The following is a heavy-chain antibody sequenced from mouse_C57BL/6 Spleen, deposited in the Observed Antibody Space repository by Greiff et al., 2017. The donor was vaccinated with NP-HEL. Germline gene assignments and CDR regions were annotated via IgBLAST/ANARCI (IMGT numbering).Heavy chain of an antibody. CDR2: INPNNGGT. CDR3: ARRAQATGYYAMDY. Sequence: VHVKQSGPELVKPGASVKIPCKASGYTFTDYNMDWVKQSHGKSLEWIGDINPNNGGTIYNQKFKGKATLTVDKSSSTAYMELRSLTSEDTAVYYCARRAQATGYYAMDYWGQGTSVTVSS. J-gene: IGHJ4*01. V-gene: IGHV1-18*01. CDR1: GYTFTDYN. D-gene: IGHD3-2*02.